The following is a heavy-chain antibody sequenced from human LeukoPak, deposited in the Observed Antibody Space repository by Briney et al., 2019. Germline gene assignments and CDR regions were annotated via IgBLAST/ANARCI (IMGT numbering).Heavy chain of an antibody. CDR2: IYHSGST. CDR3: ARQGSSTSSYYYMDV. Sequence: SETLSLTCGVSGYSISSGYYWGWIRQPPGKGLEWIGNIYHSGSTYYNPSLKSRVTISVDTSKNQFSLKLSSVTAADTAVYYCARQGSSTSSYYYMDVWGKGTTVTVSS. V-gene: IGHV4-38-2*01. J-gene: IGHJ6*03. CDR1: GYSISSGYY. D-gene: IGHD2-2*01.